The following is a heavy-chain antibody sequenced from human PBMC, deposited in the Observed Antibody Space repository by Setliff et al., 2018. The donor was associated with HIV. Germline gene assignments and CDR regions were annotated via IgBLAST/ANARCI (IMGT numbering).Heavy chain of an antibody. Sequence: LRLSCAGSGFTLSSYPMHWVRQAPGKGLEWVALISHDGSYKYYADSVQGRFTISRDNSKNTLSLQMNSLRAGDTAVYYCARAKTTVTTWWFDPWGQGTLVTVS. J-gene: IGHJ5*02. D-gene: IGHD4-17*01. V-gene: IGHV3-30*04. CDR2: ISHDGSYK. CDR1: GFTLSSYP. CDR3: ARAKTTVTTWWFDP.